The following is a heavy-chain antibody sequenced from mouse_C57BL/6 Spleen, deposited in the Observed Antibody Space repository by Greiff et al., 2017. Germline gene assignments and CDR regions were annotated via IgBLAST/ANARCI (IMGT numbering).Heavy chain of an antibody. D-gene: IGHD2-3*01. V-gene: IGHV5-6*01. CDR2: ISSGGSYT. Sequence: EVKLMESGGDLVKPGGSLKLSCAASGFTFSSYGMSWVRQTPDKRLEWVATISSGGSYTYYPDSVKGRFTISRDNAKNTLYLQMSSLKSEDTAMYYWASHYDGQGPDDYWGQGTTLTVSA. CDR1: GFTFSSYG. J-gene: IGHJ2*01. CDR3: ASHYDGQGPDDY.